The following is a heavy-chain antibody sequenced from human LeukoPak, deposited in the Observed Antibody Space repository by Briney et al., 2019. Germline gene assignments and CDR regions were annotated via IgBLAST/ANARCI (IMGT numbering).Heavy chain of an antibody. CDR3: ARDPPAVLIDTYG. CDR1: GFVVTNNY. V-gene: IGHV3-66*01. J-gene: IGHJ4*02. Sequence: GGSLRLSCTASGFVVTNNYINWVRQAPGKGLEWVSLVYSGGSTYYADSVKGRFTTSRDNSKNMVYLQMSSLRAEDTAMYYCARDPPAVLIDTYGWGQGTLVTVSS. D-gene: IGHD2-8*01. CDR2: VYSGGST.